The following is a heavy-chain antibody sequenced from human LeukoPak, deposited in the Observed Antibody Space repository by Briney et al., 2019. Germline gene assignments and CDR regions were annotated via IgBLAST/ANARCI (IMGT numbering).Heavy chain of an antibody. CDR2: INHSGST. Sequence: SETLSLTCAVYGGSFSGYYWSWIRQPPGKGLEWIGEINHSGSTNYNPSLKSRVTISVDTSKNQFSLKLSSVTAADTAVYYCARADRRGYCSGGSCYWHYYYGMDVWGQRTTVTVSS. CDR3: ARADRRGYCSGGSCYWHYYYGMDV. D-gene: IGHD2-15*01. V-gene: IGHV4-34*01. CDR1: GGSFSGYY. J-gene: IGHJ6*02.